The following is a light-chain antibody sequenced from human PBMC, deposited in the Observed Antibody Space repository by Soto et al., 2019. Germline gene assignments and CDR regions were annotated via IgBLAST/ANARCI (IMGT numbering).Light chain of an antibody. CDR2: AAS. Sequence: DVQMTQSPSSLSASVGDRVTITCRASQDINSYLAWYQQKPGNAPKSLIYAASSLQTGVPSRFRGSESRTDFTLTISNLQPEDSATYYCQQDNIYPLTLGGGTKVEIK. CDR3: QQDNIYPLT. V-gene: IGKV1D-16*01. CDR1: QDINSY. J-gene: IGKJ4*01.